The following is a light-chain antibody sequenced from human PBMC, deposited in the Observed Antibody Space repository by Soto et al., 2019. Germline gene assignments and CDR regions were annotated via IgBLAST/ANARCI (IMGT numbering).Light chain of an antibody. J-gene: IGLJ3*02. V-gene: IGLV3-21*04. CDR2: YDS. CDR3: QVWDSSSGWV. Sequence: SYELTQPPSVSVAPGKTARITCGGNNIGSKSVHWYQQKPGQAPVLVIYYDSDRPSGIPERFSGSNSGNTATLTISRVEAGDEADYYCQVWDSSSGWVFGGGTKLTVL. CDR1: NIGSKS.